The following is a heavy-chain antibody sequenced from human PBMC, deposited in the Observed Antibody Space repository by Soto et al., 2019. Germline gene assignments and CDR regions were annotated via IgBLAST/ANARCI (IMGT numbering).Heavy chain of an antibody. V-gene: IGHV1-69*13. J-gene: IGHJ4*02. CDR3: ARDPATYCSGGSCSNFDY. D-gene: IGHD2-15*01. Sequence: SVKVSCKASGGTFSSYAISWVRQAPGQGLEWMGGIIPIFGTANYAQKFQGRVTITADESTSTAYMELSSLRSEDTAVYYCARDPATYCSGGSCSNFDYWGQGTLVTVSS. CDR1: GGTFSSYA. CDR2: IIPIFGTA.